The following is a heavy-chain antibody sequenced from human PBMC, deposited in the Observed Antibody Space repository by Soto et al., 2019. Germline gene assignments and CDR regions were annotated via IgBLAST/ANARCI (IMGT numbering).Heavy chain of an antibody. V-gene: IGHV3-23*01. CDR2: ISGSGGST. Sequence: EVQLLESGGGLVQPGGSLRLSCAASGFTFSSYAMSWVRQAPGKGLEWVSGISGSGGSTYYADSVKGRFTISRYNYRNTLYLQTNSLRAEDLAVYYCAKERGYDYGYDAMDVWGQGTTVTVSS. D-gene: IGHD3-10*01. CDR1: GFTFSSYA. CDR3: AKERGYDYGYDAMDV. J-gene: IGHJ6*02.